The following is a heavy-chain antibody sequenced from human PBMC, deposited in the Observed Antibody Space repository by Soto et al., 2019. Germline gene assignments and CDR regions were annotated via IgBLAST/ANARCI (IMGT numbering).Heavy chain of an antibody. V-gene: IGHV2-5*02. CDR1: GFSLSTSGVG. J-gene: IGHJ5*02. Sequence: QITLKESGPTLVKPTQTLTLTCTFSGFSLSTSGVGVGWIRQPPGKALEWLALIYWDDDKRYSPSLKSRLTITKDTSKNQVVLTMTNMDPVDTATYYCAHRGDRSILWFGEAKGWFAPWGQGTLVTVSS. CDR3: AHRGDRSILWFGEAKGWFAP. D-gene: IGHD3-10*01. CDR2: IYWDDDK.